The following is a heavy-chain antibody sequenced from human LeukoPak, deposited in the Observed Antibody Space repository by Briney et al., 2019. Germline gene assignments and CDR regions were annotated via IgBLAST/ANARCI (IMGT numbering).Heavy chain of an antibody. CDR3: ASCEGDDYNRFYYYYYYMDV. D-gene: IGHD5-24*01. Sequence: SQTLSLTCTVSGGSISSGGYYWSWIRQPPGKGLEWIGYIYHSGSTYYNPSLKSRVTISVDRSKNQFSLKLSSVTAADTAVYYCASCEGDDYNRFYYYYYYMDVWGKGTTVTVSS. J-gene: IGHJ6*03. CDR1: GGSISSGGYY. V-gene: IGHV4-30-2*01. CDR2: IYHSGST.